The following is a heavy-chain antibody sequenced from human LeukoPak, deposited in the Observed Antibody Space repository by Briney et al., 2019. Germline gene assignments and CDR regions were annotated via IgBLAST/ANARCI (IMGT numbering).Heavy chain of an antibody. J-gene: IGHJ6*02. CDR2: ISYDGSNK. D-gene: IGHD3-9*01. Sequence: PGGSLRLSCAASGFTFSSYGMHWVRQAPCKGLEWVAVISYDGSNKYYADSVKGRFTISRDNSKNTLYLQMNSLRAEDTAVYYCAKDLVRYFDWLLSTYYYGMDVWGQGTTVTVSS. CDR3: AKDLVRYFDWLLSTYYYGMDV. CDR1: GFTFSSYG. V-gene: IGHV3-30*18.